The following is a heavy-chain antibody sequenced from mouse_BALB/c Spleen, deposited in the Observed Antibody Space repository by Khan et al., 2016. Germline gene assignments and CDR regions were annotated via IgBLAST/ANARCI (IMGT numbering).Heavy chain of an antibody. D-gene: IGHD1-2*01. CDR3: AGWGYGHYLYQAMDY. CDR2: INPGSNYT. V-gene: IGHV1-7*01. CDR1: GYTFTRFW. Sequence: QVRLQQSGAELAKPGASVKMSCKASGYTFTRFWMHWVKQRPGQGLEWIGYINPGSNYTDYNQNFKDKATLTADKSSSTAYMLLSSLTSEDSAVYFCAGWGYGHYLYQAMDYWGQGISVTVSS. J-gene: IGHJ4*01.